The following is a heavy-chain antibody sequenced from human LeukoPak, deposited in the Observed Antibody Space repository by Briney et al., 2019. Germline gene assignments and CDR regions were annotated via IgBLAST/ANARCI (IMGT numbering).Heavy chain of an antibody. CDR2: IDDSGGTI. J-gene: IGHJ4*02. Sequence: QSGGSLRLSCAASGFTFSSFEMNWVRQAPGKGLEWISYIDDSGGTIYYADSVKGRFTLSRDNAKNSLYLQMNSLRAEDTAVYYCTKTLYYSDSSGYAYWGQGTLVTVSS. CDR1: GFTFSSFE. V-gene: IGHV3-48*03. CDR3: TKTLYYSDSSGYAY. D-gene: IGHD3-22*01.